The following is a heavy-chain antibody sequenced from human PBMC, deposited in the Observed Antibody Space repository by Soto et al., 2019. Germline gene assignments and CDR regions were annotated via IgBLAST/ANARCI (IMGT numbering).Heavy chain of an antibody. CDR2: ISYDGSNK. V-gene: IGHV3-30*04. CDR3: AREIRSSSGWYSMDY. Sequence: GGSLRLSCAASGFTFSTYAMDWVRQAPGKGLEWVAVISYDGSNKYYADSVKGRFTISRDNSKNTLYLQMNSLRAEDTAVYYCAREIRSSSGWYSMDYWGQGTLVTVSS. D-gene: IGHD6-19*01. CDR1: GFTFSTYA. J-gene: IGHJ4*02.